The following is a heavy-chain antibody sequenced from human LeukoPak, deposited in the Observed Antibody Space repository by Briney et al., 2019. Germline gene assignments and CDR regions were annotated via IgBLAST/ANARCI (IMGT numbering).Heavy chain of an antibody. CDR2: IYYSGST. CDR3: ARDPGYCSGGSCYSVSNWFDP. D-gene: IGHD2-15*01. J-gene: IGHJ5*02. Sequence: SETLSLTCTVSGGSISSSSYYWGWIRQPPGEGLEWIGSIYYSGSTYYNPSLKSRVTISVDTSKNQFSLKLSSVTAADTAVYYCARDPGYCSGGSCYSVSNWFDPWGQGTLVTVSS. V-gene: IGHV4-39*07. CDR1: GGSISSSSYY.